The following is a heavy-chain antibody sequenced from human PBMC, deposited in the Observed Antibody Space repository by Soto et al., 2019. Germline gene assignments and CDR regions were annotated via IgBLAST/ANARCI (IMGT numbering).Heavy chain of an antibody. CDR2: MNPKSGGT. CDR1: GYTFSAYY. CDR3: ARDIVGATTGFDY. V-gene: IGHV1-2*02. J-gene: IGHJ4*02. Sequence: GASVKVSCKASGYTFSAYYTHWVRQAPGQGLEWMGWMNPKSGGTYFAQKFQGGVTLTRDTSISTAYMELSSLRSEDTAVYYCARDIVGATTGFDYWGQGTLVTVSS. D-gene: IGHD1-26*01.